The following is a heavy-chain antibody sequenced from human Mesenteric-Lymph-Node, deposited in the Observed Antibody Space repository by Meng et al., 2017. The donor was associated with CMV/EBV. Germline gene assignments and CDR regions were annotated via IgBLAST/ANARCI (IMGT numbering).Heavy chain of an antibody. Sequence: ASVKVSCKASGYTFTGYSIHWVRQAPGQGLEWMGWINPNSGATNYARNFQGRVTMTRDTSIGTAFMVLSSLRSDDTAVYYCARLVGATSYYYYYGMDVWGQGTTVTVSS. CDR1: GYTFTGYS. J-gene: IGHJ6*02. D-gene: IGHD1-26*01. CDR3: ARLVGATSYYYYYGMDV. V-gene: IGHV1-2*02. CDR2: INPNSGAT.